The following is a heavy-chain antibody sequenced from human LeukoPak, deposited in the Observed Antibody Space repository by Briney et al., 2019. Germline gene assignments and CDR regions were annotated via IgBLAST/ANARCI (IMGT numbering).Heavy chain of an antibody. CDR3: ARAYSSSWYWNWFDP. CDR1: GYSISSGYY. D-gene: IGHD6-13*01. Sequence: SETLSLTCTVSGYSISSGYYWGWIRQPPGKGLEWSGNIYPTGSTYYNPSLKSRATISVYTSKSQFSLKVSSVSAADTAVYYCARAYSSSWYWNWFDPWGQGTLVTVSS. CDR2: IYPTGST. J-gene: IGHJ5*02. V-gene: IGHV4-38-2*02.